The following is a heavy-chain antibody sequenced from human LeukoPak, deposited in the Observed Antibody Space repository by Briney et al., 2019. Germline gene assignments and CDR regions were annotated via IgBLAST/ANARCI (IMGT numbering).Heavy chain of an antibody. CDR3: ARDILGYCSSTSCYSDV. V-gene: IGHV1-69*05. Sequence: ASVKVSCKASGGTFSSYAISWVRQAPGQGLEWMGGIIPIFGTANYAQKFQGRVTITTDESTSTAYMELSSLRSEDTAVYYCARDILGYCSSTSCYSDVWGKGTTVTVSS. CDR2: IIPIFGTA. D-gene: IGHD2-2*01. CDR1: GGTFSSYA. J-gene: IGHJ6*04.